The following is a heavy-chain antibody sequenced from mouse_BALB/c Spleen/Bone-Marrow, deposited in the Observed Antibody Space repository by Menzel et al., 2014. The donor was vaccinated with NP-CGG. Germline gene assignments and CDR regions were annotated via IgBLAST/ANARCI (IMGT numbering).Heavy chain of an antibody. CDR1: GYSFTDYT. V-gene: IGHV1-26*01. D-gene: IGHD1-1*01. CDR2: INPYNGGT. J-gene: IGHJ1*01. CDR3: ATYYGSGWYFDV. Sequence: VQLQQSGPELVKPGASVKISCKASGYSFTDYTMTWVKQSHGKNLEWIGLINPYNGGTGYNQKFKGKATLTVDKSSSTAYMDLLSLTSEDSAVYYCATYYGSGWYFDVWGAGTTVTVSS.